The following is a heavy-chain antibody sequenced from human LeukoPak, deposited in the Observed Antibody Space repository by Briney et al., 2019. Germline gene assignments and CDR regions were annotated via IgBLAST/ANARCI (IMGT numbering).Heavy chain of an antibody. D-gene: IGHD2-15*01. CDR2: ISGSGGST. V-gene: IGHV3-23*01. J-gene: IGHJ3*02. CDR1: GFTFSSYA. Sequence: GGSLRLSCTASGFTFSSYAMSWVRQAPGKGLEWVSGISGSGGSTYYADSVKGRFTISRDNSKNTLYLQMNSLRAVDTAVYYCAKDKAYCSGGSCYNAFDIWGQGTMVTVSS. CDR3: AKDKAYCSGGSCYNAFDI.